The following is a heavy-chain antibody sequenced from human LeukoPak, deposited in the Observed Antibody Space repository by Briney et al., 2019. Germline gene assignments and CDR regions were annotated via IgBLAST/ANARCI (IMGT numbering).Heavy chain of an antibody. V-gene: IGHV3-23*01. J-gene: IGHJ3*02. CDR2: IVGSGGKT. CDR3: AKVVRNAVTTGAFDI. D-gene: IGHD4-17*01. Sequence: GGSLSLSCAASGFTFSSYAMSWVRQAPGKGLEWVSAIVGSGGKTDYADSVKGRFTISRDNSKNTLYLQMNSLRAEDRAVYYCAKVVRNAVTTGAFDIWGQGTMVTVSS. CDR1: GFTFSSYA.